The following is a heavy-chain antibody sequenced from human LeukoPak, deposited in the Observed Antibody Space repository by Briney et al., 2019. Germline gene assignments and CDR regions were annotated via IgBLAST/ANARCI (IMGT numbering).Heavy chain of an antibody. J-gene: IGHJ4*02. CDR3: ASDRIWFGESTNEY. Sequence: SETLSLTCAVYGGSFSGYYWSWIRQPPGKGLEWIGEINHSGSTNYNTSLKSRVTISVDTSKNQFSLNLSSVTAADTAFYYCASDRIWFGESTNEYWGQGTLVTVSS. CDR2: INHSGST. CDR1: GGSFSGYY. V-gene: IGHV4-34*01. D-gene: IGHD3-10*01.